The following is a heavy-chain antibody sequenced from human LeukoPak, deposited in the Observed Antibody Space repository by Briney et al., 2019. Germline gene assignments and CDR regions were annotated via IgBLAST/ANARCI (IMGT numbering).Heavy chain of an antibody. J-gene: IGHJ3*02. V-gene: IGHV3-7*03. CDR1: GFSFSSYW. D-gene: IGHD6-13*01. CDR3: AKLDKQQLVLGAFDI. CDR2: IKQDGSEK. Sequence: GGSLRLSCADSGFSFSSYWMTWVRQAPGKGLEWVANIKQDGSEKYYVDSVKGRFTISRDNAKNSLYLQMNSLRAEDTAVYYCAKLDKQQLVLGAFDIWGQGTMVTVSS.